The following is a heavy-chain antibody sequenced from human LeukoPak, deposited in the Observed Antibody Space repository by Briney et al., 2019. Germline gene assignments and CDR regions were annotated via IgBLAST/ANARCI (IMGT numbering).Heavy chain of an antibody. CDR2: ISGSGGST. Sequence: GGSLRLSCAASGFTFSSYGMSWVRQAPGKGLECVSAISGSGGSTYYADSVKGRFTISRDNAKNSLYLRMNGLRAEDTAVFYCATDQDHGYFRHWGQGSLVTVSS. J-gene: IGHJ1*01. CDR3: ATDQDHGYFRH. CDR1: GFTFSSYG. D-gene: IGHD4-17*01. V-gene: IGHV3-23*01.